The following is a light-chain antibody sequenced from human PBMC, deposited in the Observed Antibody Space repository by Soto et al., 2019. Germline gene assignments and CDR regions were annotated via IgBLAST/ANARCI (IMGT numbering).Light chain of an antibody. CDR2: GAS. V-gene: IGKV3-15*01. CDR3: QNYNKWPWT. CDR1: QSINSD. J-gene: IGKJ1*01. Sequence: EIVMTQSSATLSVSPGERVILSCRASQSINSDLAWYQQKPGQAPRFLIYGASTRATGIPARFSGSGSGTQFTLTIGSLQPEDSELYYCQNYNKWPWTFGQRTKVEIK.